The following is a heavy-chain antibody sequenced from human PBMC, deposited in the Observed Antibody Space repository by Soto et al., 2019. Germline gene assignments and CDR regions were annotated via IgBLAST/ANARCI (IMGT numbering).Heavy chain of an antibody. D-gene: IGHD3-9*01. CDR3: AKDYYDILPEAPGNWFDP. CDR1: GFTFSSYA. CDR2: ISGSGGST. V-gene: IGHV3-23*01. J-gene: IGHJ5*02. Sequence: GGSLRLSCAASGFTFSSYAMSWVRQAPGKGLEWVSAISGSGGSTYYADSVKGRFTISRDNSKNTLYLQMNSLRAEDTAVYYCAKDYYDILPEAPGNWFDPWGQGTLVTVSS.